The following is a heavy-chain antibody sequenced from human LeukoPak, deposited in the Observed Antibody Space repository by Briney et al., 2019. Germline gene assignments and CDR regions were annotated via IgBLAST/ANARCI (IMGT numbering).Heavy chain of an antibody. CDR1: GGSYY. Sequence: PSETLSLTCTVSGGSYYWSWTRQPPGKGLEWIGYMYYSGGTYYNPSLKSRVTISVDTSKNQFSLMLSSVTAADTAVYYCARQRGSGYSLDAFDIWGQGTMVTVSS. CDR2: MYYSGGT. V-gene: IGHV4-30-4*01. J-gene: IGHJ3*02. CDR3: ARQRGSGYSLDAFDI. D-gene: IGHD3-22*01.